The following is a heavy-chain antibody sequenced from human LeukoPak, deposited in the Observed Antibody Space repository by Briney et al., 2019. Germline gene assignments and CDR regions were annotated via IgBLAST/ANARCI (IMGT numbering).Heavy chain of an antibody. Sequence: ASVTVSCKASGYTFTSYYMHWVRQAPGQGLEWMGIINPSGGSTSYAQKFQGRVTMTRDMSTSTVYMELSSLRSEDTAVYYCAREREDIVVVVAAPYNWFDPWGQGTLVTVSS. CDR2: INPSGGST. CDR1: GYTFTSYY. J-gene: IGHJ5*02. V-gene: IGHV1-46*01. CDR3: AREREDIVVVVAAPYNWFDP. D-gene: IGHD2-15*01.